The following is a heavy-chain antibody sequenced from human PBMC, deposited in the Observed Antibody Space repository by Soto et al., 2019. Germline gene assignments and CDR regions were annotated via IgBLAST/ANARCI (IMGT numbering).Heavy chain of an antibody. D-gene: IGHD3-22*01. Sequence: SETLSLTCAVSGGSISSGGYSWSWIRQPPGKGLEWIGYIYHSGSTYYNPSLKSRVTISVDRSKNQFSLKLSSVTAADTAVYYCARSGYDYGGHTSPGDHDAFDIWGQGTMVTVSS. CDR3: ARSGYDYGGHTSPGDHDAFDI. J-gene: IGHJ3*02. CDR1: GGSISSGGYS. V-gene: IGHV4-30-2*01. CDR2: IYHSGST.